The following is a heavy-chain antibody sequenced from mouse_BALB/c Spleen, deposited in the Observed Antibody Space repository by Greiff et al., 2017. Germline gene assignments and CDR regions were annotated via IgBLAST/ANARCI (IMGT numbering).Heavy chain of an antibody. V-gene: IGHV5-6-5*01. Sequence: EVKLVESGGGLVKPGGSLKLSCAASGFTFSSYAMSWVRQTPEKRLEWVASISSGGSTYYPDSVKGRFTISRDNARNILYLQMSSLRSEDTAMYYCARKAYDYDVAWFAYWGQGTLVTVSA. D-gene: IGHD2-4*01. CDR1: GFTFSSYA. J-gene: IGHJ3*01. CDR2: ISSGGST. CDR3: ARKAYDYDVAWFAY.